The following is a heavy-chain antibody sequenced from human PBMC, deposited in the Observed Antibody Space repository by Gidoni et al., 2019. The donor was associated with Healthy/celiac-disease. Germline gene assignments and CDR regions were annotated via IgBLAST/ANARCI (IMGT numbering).Heavy chain of an antibody. D-gene: IGHD2-15*01. CDR2: ISGRGGST. Sequence: EVQLLEAGGGLVQPGGSLRLSGGASGFTFSSYAMSWVRQAPGRGLEWVSAISGRGGSTYYADSVKVRFTISRDNSKNTLYLQMNSLRAEDTAVYYCAKRGYSGFDDYWGQGTLVTVSS. CDR1: GFTFSSYA. CDR3: AKRGYSGFDDY. V-gene: IGHV3-23*01. J-gene: IGHJ4*02.